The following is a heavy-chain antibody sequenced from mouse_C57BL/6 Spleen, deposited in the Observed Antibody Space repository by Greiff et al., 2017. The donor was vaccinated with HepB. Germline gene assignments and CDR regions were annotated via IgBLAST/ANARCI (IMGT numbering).Heavy chain of an antibody. D-gene: IGHD2-10*01. V-gene: IGHV1-80*01. CDR1: GYAFSSYW. J-gene: IGHJ2*01. Sequence: QVQLQQSGAELVKPGASVKISCKASGYAFSSYWMNWVKQRPGKGLEWIGQIYPGDGDTNYNGKFKGKATLTADKSSSTAYMQLSSLTSEDSAVYFCARSEAYSYFDYWGQGTTLTVSS. CDR2: IYPGDGDT. CDR3: ARSEAYSYFDY.